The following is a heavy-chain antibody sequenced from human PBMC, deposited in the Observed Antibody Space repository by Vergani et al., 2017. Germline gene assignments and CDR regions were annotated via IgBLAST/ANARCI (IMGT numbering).Heavy chain of an antibody. V-gene: IGHV1-69*01. D-gene: IGHD3-22*01. CDR1: GGTFSSYA. CDR3: AGVFDSRGSYYPYYYYMDV. CDR2: IIPIFGTA. J-gene: IGHJ6*03. Sequence: QVQLVQSGAEVKKPGSSVKVSCKASGGTFSSYAISWVRQAPGQGLEWMGGIIPIFGTANYAQKFQGRVTITADESTSTAYMELSSLRSEDTAVYYCAGVFDSRGSYYPYYYYMDVWGKGTTVTVSS.